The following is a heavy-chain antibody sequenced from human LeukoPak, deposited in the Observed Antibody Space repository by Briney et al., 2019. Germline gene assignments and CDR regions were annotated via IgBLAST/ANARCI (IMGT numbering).Heavy chain of an antibody. V-gene: IGHV3-48*03. CDR3: AKDIFPGSGSPNWFDP. CDR2: ISSSGSTI. J-gene: IGHJ5*02. Sequence: GGSLRLSCAASGFTFSSYEMNWVRQAPGKGLEWVSYISSSGSTIFYADSVKGRLTIPRDNAKNSLYLQMNSLRAEDTALYYCAKDIFPGSGSPNWFDPWGQGTLVTVSS. D-gene: IGHD3-10*01. CDR1: GFTFSSYE.